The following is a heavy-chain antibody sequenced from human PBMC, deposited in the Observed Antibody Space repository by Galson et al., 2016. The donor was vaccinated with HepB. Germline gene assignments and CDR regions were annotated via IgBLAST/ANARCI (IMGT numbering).Heavy chain of an antibody. J-gene: IGHJ6*02. CDR1: AFSFSSFS. V-gene: IGHV3-21*01. D-gene: IGHD4-11*01. CDR2: ISETSSHI. CDR3: ARDVARLPRFSGMDL. Sequence: SLRLSCAASAFSFSSFSMNWVRQAPGKGLEWLSYISETSSHIYYADSVRGRFTISRDNANNALFLELNSLRAEDTAVYYCARDVARLPRFSGMDLWGQGTTVTVSS.